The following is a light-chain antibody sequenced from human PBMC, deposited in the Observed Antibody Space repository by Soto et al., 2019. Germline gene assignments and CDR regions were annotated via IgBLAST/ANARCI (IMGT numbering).Light chain of an antibody. CDR1: QSISSW. J-gene: IGKJ2*01. CDR3: QHYNSYPYT. CDR2: DAS. V-gene: IGKV1-5*01. Sequence: DIQMTQSPSTLSASVGDRVTITCRASQSISSWLAWYQQKPAKAPKLLLYDASSLESGLRSAFSGSGSGTEFSLTISSLQTDDFATYYWQHYNSYPYTFGQGTKLEIK.